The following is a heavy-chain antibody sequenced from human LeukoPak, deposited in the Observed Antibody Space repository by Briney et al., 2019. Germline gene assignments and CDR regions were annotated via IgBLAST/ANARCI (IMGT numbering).Heavy chain of an antibody. Sequence: PSETLSLTCTVSGYSISSGYYWAWIRQTPGKGLEWTGSIYHTSSTYRNPSLRSRVTISVDTSKNQFSLKLSSLTAADTAVYYCARGGSRYQLLNWFDPWGQGTLVTVSS. J-gene: IGHJ5*02. CDR3: ARGGSRYQLLNWFDP. CDR1: GYSISSGYY. V-gene: IGHV4-38-2*02. D-gene: IGHD2-2*01. CDR2: IYHTSST.